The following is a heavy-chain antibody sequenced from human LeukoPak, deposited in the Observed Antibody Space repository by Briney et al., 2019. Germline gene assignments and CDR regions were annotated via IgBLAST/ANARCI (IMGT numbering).Heavy chain of an antibody. Sequence: SETLSLTCTVSGGSISSSSYYWGWIRQPPGKGLEWIGSIYYSGSTYYNPSLKSRVTISVDTSKNQFSLKLSSATAADTAVYYCARRRRTVTNLRGFDYWGQGTLVTVSS. CDR2: IYYSGST. CDR3: ARRRRTVTNLRGFDY. V-gene: IGHV4-39*07. D-gene: IGHD4-17*01. J-gene: IGHJ4*02. CDR1: GGSISSSSYY.